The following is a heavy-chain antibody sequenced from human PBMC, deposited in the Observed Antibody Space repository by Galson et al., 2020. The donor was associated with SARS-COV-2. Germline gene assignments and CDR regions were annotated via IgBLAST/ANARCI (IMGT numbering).Heavy chain of an antibody. D-gene: IGHD1-26*01. V-gene: IGHV6-1*01. Sequence: SETMSLTCAIPGASVPSNRAAWKWSRQSPSRGIEWLGRTYYRSKWYNDYAVSVKSRITINPDTPKNQVSLQLNSVTPKDTAVYYCAREGSLSTLGYWGQGTLVTVSS. CDR2: TYYRSKWYN. J-gene: IGHJ4*02. CDR3: AREGSLSTLGY. CDR1: GASVPSNRAA.